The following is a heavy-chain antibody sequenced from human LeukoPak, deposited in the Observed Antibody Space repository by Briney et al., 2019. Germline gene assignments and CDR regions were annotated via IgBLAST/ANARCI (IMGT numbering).Heavy chain of an antibody. D-gene: IGHD6-19*01. CDR2: ISSSSSYI. V-gene: IGHV3-21*01. Sequence: PGGSLRLSCAAPGFTFSSYSMNWVRQAPGKGLEWVSSISSSSSYIYYADSVKGRFTISRDNAKNSLYLQMSSLRAEDTAVYYCARDTYSSGWPIFDYWGQGTLVTVSS. CDR3: ARDTYSSGWPIFDY. J-gene: IGHJ4*02. CDR1: GFTFSSYS.